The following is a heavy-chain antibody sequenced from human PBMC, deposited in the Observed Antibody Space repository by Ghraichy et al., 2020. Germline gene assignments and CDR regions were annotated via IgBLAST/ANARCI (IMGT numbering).Heavy chain of an antibody. J-gene: IGHJ4*02. Sequence: GGSLRLSCAASGFTFSSSAMHWVRQAPEKGLEWVSSISGAGSSTYYADSVKGRFTISRDYSQNTLFLEMKTLRAEDTAVYVCAKGGKYSGSPIDYWGQGTLVTVSS. V-gene: IGHV3-23*01. D-gene: IGHD6-6*01. CDR2: ISGAGSST. CDR1: GFTFSSSA. CDR3: AKGGKYSGSPIDY.